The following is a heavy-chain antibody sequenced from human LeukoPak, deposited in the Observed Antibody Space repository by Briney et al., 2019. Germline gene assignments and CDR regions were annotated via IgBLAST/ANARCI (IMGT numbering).Heavy chain of an antibody. J-gene: IGHJ4*02. CDR2: IYTSGST. D-gene: IGHD3-10*01. V-gene: IGHV4-4*07. Sequence: PSETLSLTCTVSGGSISSYYWSWIRQPAGKGPEWIGRIYTSGSTNYNPSLKSRVTMSVDTSKNQFSLKLSSVTAADTAVYYCARVQYYYGSGSYFTIPSYFDYWGQGTLVTVSS. CDR1: GGSISSYY. CDR3: ARVQYYYGSGSYFTIPSYFDY.